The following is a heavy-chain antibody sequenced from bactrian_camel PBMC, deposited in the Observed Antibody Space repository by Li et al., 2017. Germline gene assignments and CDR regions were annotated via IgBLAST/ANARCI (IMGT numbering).Heavy chain of an antibody. Sequence: HVQLVESGGGSVQAGGSLELSCVGSGDINTACGMGWHRQAPGKEREWLASISRDGTASYADSVQGRFTISLDNAKSTLYLRMNNLQREDTAVYYCALGSSASAWAHLSPAAFVYWGRGTQVTVS. CDR2: ISRDGTA. D-gene: IGHD3*01. CDR1: GDINTACG. J-gene: IGHJ4*01. V-gene: IGHV3S53*01. CDR3: ALGSSASAWAHLSPAAFVY.